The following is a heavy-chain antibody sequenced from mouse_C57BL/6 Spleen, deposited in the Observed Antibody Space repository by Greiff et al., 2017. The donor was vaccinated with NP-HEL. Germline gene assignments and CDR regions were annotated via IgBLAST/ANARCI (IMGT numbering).Heavy chain of an antibody. J-gene: IGHJ2*01. D-gene: IGHD1-1*02. CDR3: ARGGGGYFDY. V-gene: IGHV3-6*01. CDR2: ISYDGSN. CDR1: GYSITSGYY. Sequence: EVQLQESGPGLVKPSQSLSLTCSVTGYSITSGYYWNWIRQFPGNKLEWMGYISYDGSNNYNPSLKNRISITRGTSKNQFFLKLNSVTTEDTATYYCARGGGGYFDYWGQGTTLTVSS.